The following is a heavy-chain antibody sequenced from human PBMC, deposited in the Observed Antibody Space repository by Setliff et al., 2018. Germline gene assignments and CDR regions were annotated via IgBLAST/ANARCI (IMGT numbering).Heavy chain of an antibody. CDR1: GDSISNYY. V-gene: IGHV4-4*07. CDR3: AASRAYTGAVEEWFLPKTFDF. CDR2: IYVTEST. J-gene: IGHJ4*02. D-gene: IGHD3-10*01. Sequence: KPSETLSLTCTVSGDSISNYYWNWIRQPAGEGLEWIGRIYVTESTKYNPSLKSRVTLSIDTSKNQFSLKLSSVTAADAALYYCAASRAYTGAVEEWFLPKTFDFWGQGSPVTVS.